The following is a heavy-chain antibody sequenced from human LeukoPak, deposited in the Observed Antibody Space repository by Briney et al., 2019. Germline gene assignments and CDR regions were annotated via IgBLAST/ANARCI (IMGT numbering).Heavy chain of an antibody. CDR2: ISGRSTHI. V-gene: IGHV3-21*06. CDR3: VRAFPPLRTATAGDF. Sequence: RGSLRLSCTASGFTFSDCDMNRVRQAPGKGLEWVSSISGRSTHIYYGDSVKGRFSISRDNAQNLVFLQMNRLRVEDTAVYYCVRAFPPLRTATAGDFWGQGVLVTVSS. D-gene: IGHD4-11*01. CDR1: GFTFSDCD. J-gene: IGHJ4*02.